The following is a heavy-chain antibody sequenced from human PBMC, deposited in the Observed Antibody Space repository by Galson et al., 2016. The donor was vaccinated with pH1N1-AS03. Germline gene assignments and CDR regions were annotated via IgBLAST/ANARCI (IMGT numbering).Heavy chain of an antibody. Sequence: SLRLSCAVGGFTFSSYAMFWVRQAPGKGLEYVSAISGNGFSTYYANSVKDRFTVSRDNSKNTLYLQMGSLRVEDMAVYYCARGPVSYANYWFPPPEYWGQGTLVTVSS. CDR1: GFTFSSYA. CDR3: ARGPVSYANYWFPPPEY. CDR2: ISGNGFST. D-gene: IGHD4/OR15-4a*01. J-gene: IGHJ4*02. V-gene: IGHV3-64*01.